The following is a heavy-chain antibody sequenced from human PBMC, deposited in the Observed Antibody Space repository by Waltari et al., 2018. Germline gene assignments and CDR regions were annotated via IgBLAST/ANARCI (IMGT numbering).Heavy chain of an antibody. CDR2: IYYRGRT. V-gene: IGHV4-39*01. CDR1: GGSISSSSYY. Sequence: QLQLQESGPGLVKPSETLSLTCTVSGGSISSSSYYWGWIRQPPGKGLEWIGSIYYRGRTYYNPPLKSRGSISVDTSKTQFALKLRSVTAADTAVYYCAGRGGSYWGWCDPWGQGTLVTVSS. CDR3: AGRGGSYWGWCDP. J-gene: IGHJ5*02. D-gene: IGHD1-26*01.